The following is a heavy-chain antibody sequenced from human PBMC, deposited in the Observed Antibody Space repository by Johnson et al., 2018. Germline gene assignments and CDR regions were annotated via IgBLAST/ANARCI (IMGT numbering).Heavy chain of an antibody. CDR1: GFSFSSYA. CDR2: ISGGGGST. CDR3: AKDATTLAEFLYKGDAFDV. Sequence: EVRLGETGGGLVQPGGSLRLSCAASGFSFSSYALTWVRQAPGKGLEWVSGISGGGGSTYYADSVKGRFTIPKDNSKNTLFLQMNSLRAEDTAIYYCAKDATTLAEFLYKGDAFDVWGQGTMVTVSS. D-gene: IGHD3-10*01. V-gene: IGHV3-23*04. J-gene: IGHJ3*01.